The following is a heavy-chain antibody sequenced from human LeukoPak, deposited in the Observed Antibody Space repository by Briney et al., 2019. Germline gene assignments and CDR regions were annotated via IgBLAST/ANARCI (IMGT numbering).Heavy chain of an antibody. V-gene: IGHV3-48*03. J-gene: IGHJ4*02. CDR2: ISSSGSTT. CDR3: ARGVPARRFNY. Sequence: GGSLRLSCAASGFSFSNYEMKWVRQAPGKGLEWVSYISSSGSTTYYADSVKGRFTISRDNAKNSLSLQMNSLRVEDTAVYYCARGVPARRFNYWGQGTLVTVSS. CDR1: GFSFSNYE.